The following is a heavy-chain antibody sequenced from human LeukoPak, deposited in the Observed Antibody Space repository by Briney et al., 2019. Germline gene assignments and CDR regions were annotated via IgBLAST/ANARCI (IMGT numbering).Heavy chain of an antibody. J-gene: IGHJ4*02. Sequence: GGSLRLSCAASGFTFGTYGMHWVRQAPGKGLEWVAVIWYDGTNKYYSDSVKGRFTISRDNSKNTLYLQMNSLRAEDTAVYYCARGRDSSSWYVEGGLGSFDYWGQGTLVTVSS. V-gene: IGHV3-33*01. CDR1: GFTFGTYG. CDR2: IWYDGTNK. CDR3: ARGRDSSSWYVEGGLGSFDY. D-gene: IGHD6-13*01.